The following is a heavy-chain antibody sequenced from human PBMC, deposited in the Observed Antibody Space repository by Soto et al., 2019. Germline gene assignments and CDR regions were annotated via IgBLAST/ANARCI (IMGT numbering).Heavy chain of an antibody. CDR2: ISPYSGYT. D-gene: IGHD2-2*01. V-gene: IGHV1-18*01. J-gene: IGHJ4*02. CDR1: GYSFMTYG. Sequence: ASVKVSCKGFGYSFMTYGINWVRQAPGQGLEWVGWISPYSGYTHSAQKFHGRLTLTTDTAASTAYMELRILRSADTALYYCAREASVLIPAAQPSRFDSWGQGTLVTASS. CDR3: AREASVLIPAAQPSRFDS.